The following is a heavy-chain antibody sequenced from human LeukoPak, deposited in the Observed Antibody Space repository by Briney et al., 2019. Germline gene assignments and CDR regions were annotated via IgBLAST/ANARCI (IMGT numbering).Heavy chain of an antibody. CDR1: GFTFSSYS. CDR3: ALHRAYGSGSEWDY. CDR2: ISSSSYI. J-gene: IGHJ4*02. V-gene: IGHV3-21*01. Sequence: GGSLRLSCAASGFTFSSYSMNWVRQAPGKGLEWVSSISSSSYIYYADSVKGRFTISRDNAKNSLYLQMNSLRAEDTAVYYCALHRAYGSGSEWDYWGQGTLVTVSS. D-gene: IGHD3-10*01.